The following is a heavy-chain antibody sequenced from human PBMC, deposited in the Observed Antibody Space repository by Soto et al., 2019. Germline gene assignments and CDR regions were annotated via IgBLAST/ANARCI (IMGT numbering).Heavy chain of an antibody. CDR1: GYTFTSYY. Sequence: ASVKVSCKASGYTFTSYYMHWVRQAPGQGLEWMGIINPSGGSTSYAQKFQGRVTMTRDTSTSTVYMELSSLRSEDTAVYYCAREGSYYGGGSYYYYGMDVWGQGTTVTVSS. CDR2: INPSGGST. V-gene: IGHV1-46*01. CDR3: AREGSYYGGGSYYYYGMDV. J-gene: IGHJ6*02. D-gene: IGHD1-26*01.